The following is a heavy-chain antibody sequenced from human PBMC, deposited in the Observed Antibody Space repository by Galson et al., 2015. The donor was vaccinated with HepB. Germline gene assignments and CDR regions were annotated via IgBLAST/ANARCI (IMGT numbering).Heavy chain of an antibody. V-gene: IGHV5-10-1*01. CDR3: ATATDRYDILTGYYSY. CDR2: IDPSDSYT. Sequence: QSGAEVKKPGESLRISCKGSGYSFTSYWISWVRQMPGKGLEWMGRIDPSDSYTNYSPSFQGHVTISADKSISTAYLQWSSLKASDTAMYYCATATDRYDILTGYYSYWGQGTLVTVSS. D-gene: IGHD3-9*01. J-gene: IGHJ4*02. CDR1: GYSFTSYW.